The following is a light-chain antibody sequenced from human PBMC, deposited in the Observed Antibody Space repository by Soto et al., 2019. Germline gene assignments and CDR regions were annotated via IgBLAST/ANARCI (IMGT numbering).Light chain of an antibody. CDR2: DVS. CDR3: CSYAGTYTLWV. CDR1: SSDVGGYNF. V-gene: IGLV2-11*01. Sequence: QSVLTQPRSVSGSPGHSVTISCTGTSSDVGGYNFVSWYQQHPGKAPKLIIYDVSKRPSGVPDRFSGSKSANTASLTISGLQAEDEADYYCCSYAGTYTLWVFGGGTKVTVL. J-gene: IGLJ3*02.